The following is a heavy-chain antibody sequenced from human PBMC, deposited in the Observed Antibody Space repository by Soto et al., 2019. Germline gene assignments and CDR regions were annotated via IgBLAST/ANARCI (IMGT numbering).Heavy chain of an antibody. CDR2: IYYRGNT. Sequence: QVQLQESGPGLVKPSQTLSLTCNVSGGSISSGGYYWSWIRQHPGKGLEWIGYIYYRGNTYYHPSLKSRVSISLDTSKNQFSLKLNSVPAADTAVYYCARVGVGLNNYFDYWGQGTLGTVSS. J-gene: IGHJ4*02. D-gene: IGHD1-26*01. V-gene: IGHV4-31*03. CDR1: GGSISSGGYY. CDR3: ARVGVGLNNYFDY.